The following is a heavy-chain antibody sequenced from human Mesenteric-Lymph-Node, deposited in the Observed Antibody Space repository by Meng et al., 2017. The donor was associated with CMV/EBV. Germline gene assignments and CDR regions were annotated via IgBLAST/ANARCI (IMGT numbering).Heavy chain of an antibody. CDR1: GYTFTGYY. J-gene: IGHJ4*02. CDR3: ARQWLVNHFDY. V-gene: IGHV1-2*02. CDR2: INPNSGGT. Sequence: ASVKVSCKASGYTFTGYYIHWVRQAPGQGLEWMGWINPNSGGTKYAKKFQGRVTMTRDTSISTAYMELSSLRSDDTAVYYCARQWLVNHFDYWGQGTLVTVSS. D-gene: IGHD6-19*01.